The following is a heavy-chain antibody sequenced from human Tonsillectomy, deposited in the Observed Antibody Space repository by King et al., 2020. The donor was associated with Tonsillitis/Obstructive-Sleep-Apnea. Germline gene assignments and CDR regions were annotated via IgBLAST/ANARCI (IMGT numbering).Heavy chain of an antibody. CDR3: ARGKTTVTTSAFDI. D-gene: IGHD4-17*01. V-gene: IGHV4-34*01. Sequence: HVQLPQWGAGLLKPSETLSLPCAVSGGSFSGYYWSWIRQPPGKGLEWIGEINHSGSTNYNPSLKSRVTISLDTSKNQFSLKLSSVTAADTTVYYCARGKTTVTTSAFDIWGQGTMVTVSS. J-gene: IGHJ3*02. CDR2: INHSGST. CDR1: GGSFSGYY.